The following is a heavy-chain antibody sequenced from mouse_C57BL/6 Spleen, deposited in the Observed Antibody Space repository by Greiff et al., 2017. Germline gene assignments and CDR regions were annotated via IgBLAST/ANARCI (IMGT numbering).Heavy chain of an antibody. J-gene: IGHJ2*01. CDR3: ARSHFNYGPYFDY. CDR1: GYAFSSSW. D-gene: IGHD1-2*01. CDR2: IYPGDGDT. V-gene: IGHV1-82*01. Sequence: QVQLQQSGPELVKPGASVKISCKASGYAFSSSWMNWVKQRPGKGLEWIGRIYPGDGDTNYNGKFKGKATLTADNSSSTAYMQLSSLTSEDSAVYFCARSHFNYGPYFDYWGQGTTLTVSS.